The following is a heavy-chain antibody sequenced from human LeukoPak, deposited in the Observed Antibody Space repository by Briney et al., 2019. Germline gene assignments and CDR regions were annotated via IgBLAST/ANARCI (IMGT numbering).Heavy chain of an antibody. J-gene: IGHJ4*02. D-gene: IGHD5-24*01. CDR3: ARRDGYNPFDY. V-gene: IGHV3-23*01. Sequence: GGSLRLSCAASGXTFSSYAVSWVRQAPGKGLEWVSAISGSGGSTYYADSVKGRFTISRDNSKNTLYLQMNSLRAEDTAVYYCARRDGYNPFDYWGQGTLVTVSS. CDR1: GXTFSSYA. CDR2: ISGSGGST.